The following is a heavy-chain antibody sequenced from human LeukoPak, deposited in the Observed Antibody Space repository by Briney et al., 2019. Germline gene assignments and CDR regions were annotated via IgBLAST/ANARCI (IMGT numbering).Heavy chain of an antibody. D-gene: IGHD6-6*01. CDR2: IRYDGSNK. CDR1: GFTFSSYG. J-gene: IGHJ5*02. CDR3: AKEGGVWQLPTGNWFDP. V-gene: IGHV3-30*02. Sequence: GGSLRLSCAASGFTFSSYGMHWVRQAPGKGLEWVAFIRYDGSNKYYADSVKGRFTISRDNSKNTLYLQMNSLRAEDTAVYYCAKEGGVWQLPTGNWFDPWGQGTLVTVSS.